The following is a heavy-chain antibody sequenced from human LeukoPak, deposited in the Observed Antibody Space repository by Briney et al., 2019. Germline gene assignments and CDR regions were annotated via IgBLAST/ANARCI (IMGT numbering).Heavy chain of an antibody. CDR3: AKEPYYYDSSGYYFFWVYLDY. J-gene: IGHJ4*02. D-gene: IGHD3-22*01. CDR1: GFTFSSYA. Sequence: GGSLRLSCAASGFTFSSYAMSWVRQAPGKGLEWVSAISGSGGSTYYADSVKGRFTISRDNSKNTLYLQMNSLRAEDTAVYYCAKEPYYYDSSGYYFFWVYLDYWGQGTLVTVSS. V-gene: IGHV3-23*01. CDR2: ISGSGGST.